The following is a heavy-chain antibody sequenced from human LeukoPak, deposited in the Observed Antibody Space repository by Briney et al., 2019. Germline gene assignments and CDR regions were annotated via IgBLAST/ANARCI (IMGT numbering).Heavy chain of an antibody. Sequence: SETLSLTCTVSGGSITSSSYYWGWIRQPPGKGLEWIASIYYSGSTYYTPSLKSRVTISVDTSKNQFSLRLTSVTAADTAVYYCARSLIIGGFNWFDPWGQGTLVTVSS. CDR1: GGSITSSSYY. CDR2: IYYSGST. CDR3: ARSLIIGGFNWFDP. J-gene: IGHJ5*02. D-gene: IGHD3-10*01. V-gene: IGHV4-39*01.